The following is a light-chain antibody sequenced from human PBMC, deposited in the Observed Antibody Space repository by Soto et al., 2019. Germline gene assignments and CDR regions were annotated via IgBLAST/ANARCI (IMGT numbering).Light chain of an antibody. V-gene: IGKV1D-16*01. CDR2: FAS. CDR1: QDIGSH. J-gene: IGKJ5*01. Sequence: DIQMTQSPSSLSASVGDRVTITCRASQDIGSHLAWYQQKPEKAPKSLIYFASTLQSGVPSRFSASGSGTDFTLTISSLQPEDFATYYCQQFRGFPITFGQGTRLEIK. CDR3: QQFRGFPIT.